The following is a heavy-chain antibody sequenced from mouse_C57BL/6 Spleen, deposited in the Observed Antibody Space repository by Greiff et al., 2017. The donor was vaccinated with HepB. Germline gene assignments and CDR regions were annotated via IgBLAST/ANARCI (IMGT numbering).Heavy chain of an antibody. J-gene: IGHJ3*01. CDR1: GFTFSDYG. Sequence: DVMLVESGGGLVKPGGSLKLSCAASGFTFSDYGMHWVRQAPEKGLEWVAYISSGSSTIYYADTVKGRFTISRDNAKNTLFLQMTSLRSEDTSMYYCARTHFAYWGQGTLVTVSA. CDR3: ARTHFAY. V-gene: IGHV5-17*01. CDR2: ISSGSSTI.